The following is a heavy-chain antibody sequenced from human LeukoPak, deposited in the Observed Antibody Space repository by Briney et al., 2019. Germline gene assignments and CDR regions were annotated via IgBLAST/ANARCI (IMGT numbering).Heavy chain of an antibody. D-gene: IGHD2-8*01. Sequence: ASVKVSCKASGYTFTSYGISWVRQAPGQGLEWMGWISAYNGNTNYAQKLQGRVTMTTDTSTSTAYMELRSLRSDDTAVYYCARRGTEGETREYCTSGVCSPSNYGMDVWGQGTTVTVSS. J-gene: IGHJ6*02. CDR1: GYTFTSYG. CDR2: ISAYNGNT. V-gene: IGHV1-18*01. CDR3: ARRGTEGETREYCTSGVCSPSNYGMDV.